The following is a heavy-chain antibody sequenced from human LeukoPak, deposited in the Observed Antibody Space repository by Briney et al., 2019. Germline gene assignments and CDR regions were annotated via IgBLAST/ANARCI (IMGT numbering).Heavy chain of an antibody. CDR2: ISGDGGST. V-gene: IGHV3-43*02. CDR1: GFTFDDYA. J-gene: IGHJ4*02. Sequence: PGGSLRLSCAASGFTFDDYAMHWVRQAPGKGLEWVSLISGDGGSTYYADSVMGRFTISRDNSKNTLYFQMSSLRPEDTAVYYCVKIVMAGGYFDYWGQGTLVTVSS. CDR3: VKIVMAGGYFDY. D-gene: IGHD3-16*01.